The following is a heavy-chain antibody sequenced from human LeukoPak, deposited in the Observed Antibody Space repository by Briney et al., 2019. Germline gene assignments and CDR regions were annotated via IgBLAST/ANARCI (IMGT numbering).Heavy chain of an antibody. J-gene: IGHJ3*02. V-gene: IGHV1-2*02. CDR3: PRPGYYGSGSYVEAFDI. CDR2: INPNTGGT. CDR1: GHTFTGSS. Sequence: ASVKVSCKDSGHTFTGSSMRWVRQAPGQGLEWMGWINPNTGGTNSAQKFQGRVTMTRDTSISTAYMELNRLRSEDAVVYYCPRPGYYGSGSYVEAFDIWGQGTMVTVSS. D-gene: IGHD3-10*01.